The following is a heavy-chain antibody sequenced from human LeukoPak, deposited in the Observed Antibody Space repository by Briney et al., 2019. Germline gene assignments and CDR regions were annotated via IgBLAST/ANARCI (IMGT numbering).Heavy chain of an antibody. CDR1: GGSFSGYY. Sequence: SETLSLTCAVYGGSFSGYYWSWIRQPPGKGLEWIGEINHSGSTNYNPSLKSRVTISVDTSKNQFSLKLSSVTAADTAVYYCARDDFWSGMDVWGKGTTVTVSS. D-gene: IGHD3-3*01. J-gene: IGHJ6*04. CDR2: INHSGST. CDR3: ARDDFWSGMDV. V-gene: IGHV4-34*01.